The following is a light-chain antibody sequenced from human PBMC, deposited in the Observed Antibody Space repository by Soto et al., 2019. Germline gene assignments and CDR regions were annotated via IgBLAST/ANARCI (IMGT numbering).Light chain of an antibody. J-gene: IGKJ2*01. CDR3: QQYGRT. Sequence: EIVMTQSPVTLSVSPGERATLSCRASQFVSSNLAWYQQTPGQAPRLLIYGASTRATGIRARFSGGGSGTDFTLPINRLEPEDFAVYYCQQYGRTFGQGTKVDIK. CDR2: GAS. V-gene: IGKV3D-15*01. CDR1: QFVSSN.